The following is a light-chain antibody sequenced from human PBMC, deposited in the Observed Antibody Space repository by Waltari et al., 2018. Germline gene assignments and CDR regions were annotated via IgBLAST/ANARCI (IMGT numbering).Light chain of an antibody. CDR3: CSYAGSRWV. CDR2: DVR. Sequence: GSPGQSVTISCTGTSSDVGGYKYVSWYQQHPGKAPKLMIFDVRKRPSGVPDRFSGSKSGSTASLTISGLQAEDEADYYCCSYAGSRWVFGGGTKLTVL. CDR1: SSDVGGYKY. J-gene: IGLJ3*02. V-gene: IGLV2-11*01.